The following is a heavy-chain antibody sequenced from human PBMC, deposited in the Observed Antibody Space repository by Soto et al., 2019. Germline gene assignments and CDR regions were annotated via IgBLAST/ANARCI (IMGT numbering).Heavy chain of an antibody. J-gene: IGHJ5*02. CDR3: AGQTFTIAAASYGRSNWFDP. Sequence: PSQTRSLTCSASGDCNTSTSNIWPCVREPPGKGWEWIGTIYFTGNTYYTPSLKSRLTMSIDTSKNEFSLRLNSVTAADTAVYYCAGQTFTIAAASYGRSNWFDPWGPGTLVTVS. D-gene: IGHD6-25*01. CDR2: IYFTGNT. CDR1: GDCNTSTSNI. V-gene: IGHV4-39*01.